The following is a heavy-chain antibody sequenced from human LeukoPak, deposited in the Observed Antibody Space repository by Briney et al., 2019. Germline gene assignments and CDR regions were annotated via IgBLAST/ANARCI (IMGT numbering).Heavy chain of an antibody. Sequence: QPGGSLRLSCVVSGLTFSNYCMTWVRQAPGKGLEWVANIKKDGSEKFYVDSVKGRFTISRDNARNSLYLQMNSLRAEDTAVYYCARECADLDYGDYVYGCPSDYWGQGTLVTVSS. CDR3: ARECADLDYGDYVYGCPSDY. J-gene: IGHJ4*02. D-gene: IGHD4-17*01. CDR2: IKKDGSEK. V-gene: IGHV3-7*03. CDR1: GLTFSNYC.